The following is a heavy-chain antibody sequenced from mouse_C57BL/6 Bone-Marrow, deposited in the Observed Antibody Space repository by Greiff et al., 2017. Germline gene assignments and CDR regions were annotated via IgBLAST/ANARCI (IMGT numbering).Heavy chain of an antibody. CDR2: IYPGSGST. CDR3: ASPNYYDYWYYAMDY. J-gene: IGHJ4*01. Sequence: QVQLQQPGAELVKPGASVKMPCKASGYTFTSYWITWVKQRPGQGLEWIGDIYPGSGSTNYNEKFKSKATLTVDTSSSTAYMQLSSLTSEDSAVYYCASPNYYDYWYYAMDYWGQGTSVTVSS. V-gene: IGHV1-55*01. CDR1: GYTFTSYW. D-gene: IGHD2-4*01.